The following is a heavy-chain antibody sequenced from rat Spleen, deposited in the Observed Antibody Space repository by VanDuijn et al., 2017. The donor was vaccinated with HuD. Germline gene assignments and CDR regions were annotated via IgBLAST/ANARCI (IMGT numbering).Heavy chain of an antibody. V-gene: IGHV5-22*01. Sequence: EVQLVESGGGLVQPGRSMKLSCAASGFTFSNYDMAWVRQAPTKGLEWVASISYDGSSTYYRDSVKGRFTISRDNAKSTLYLQMNSLQTEDTATYYCARDRGLGRGGYYVMDAWGQGASVTVSS. CDR2: ISYDGSST. J-gene: IGHJ4*01. D-gene: IGHD1-5*01. CDR3: ARDRGLGRGGYYVMDA. CDR1: GFTFSNYD.